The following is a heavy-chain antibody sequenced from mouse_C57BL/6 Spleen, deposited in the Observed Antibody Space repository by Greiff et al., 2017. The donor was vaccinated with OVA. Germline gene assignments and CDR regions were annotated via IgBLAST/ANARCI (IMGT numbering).Heavy chain of an antibody. J-gene: IGHJ4*01. CDR2: IWSGGST. D-gene: IGHD2-3*01. CDR1: GFSLTSYG. V-gene: IGHV2-2*01. CDR3: ARRGGYSYYAMDY. Sequence: VMLVESGPGLVQPSQSLSITCTVSGFSLTSYGVHWVRQSPGKGLEWLGVIWSGGSTDYNAAFISRLSISKDNSKSQVFFKMNSLQADDTAIYYCARRGGYSYYAMDYWGQGTSVTVSS.